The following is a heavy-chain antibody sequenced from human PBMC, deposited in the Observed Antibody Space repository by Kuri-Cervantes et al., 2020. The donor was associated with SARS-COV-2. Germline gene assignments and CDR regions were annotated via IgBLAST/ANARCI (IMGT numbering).Heavy chain of an antibody. CDR2: IHYSGYT. CDR3: AREEGVYSSSWYWFDP. D-gene: IGHD6-13*01. J-gene: IGHJ5*02. CDR1: GGSISSGDYY. V-gene: IGHV4-30-4*08. Sequence: SETLSLTCTVSGGSISSGDYYWSWIRQPPGKGLEWIGYIHYSGYTNYNPSLKSRVTISLDASKNQFSLKLTSVTAADTAVYYCAREEGVYSSSWYWFDPWGQGTLVTVSS.